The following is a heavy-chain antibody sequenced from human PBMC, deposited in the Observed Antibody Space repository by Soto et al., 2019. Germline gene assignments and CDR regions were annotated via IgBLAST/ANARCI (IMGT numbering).Heavy chain of an antibody. CDR2: ISYDGSNK. CDR1: GFSFSSYA. J-gene: IGHJ6*02. V-gene: IGHV3-30-3*01. CDR3: ARDLNLLLQHDYSNFYGMDV. Sequence: GGSLRLSCAASGFSFSSYAMHWVRQAPGKGLEWVAVISYDGSNKYYADSVKGRFTISRDNSKNTLYLQMNSLRAEDTAVYYCARDLNLLLQHDYSNFYGMDVWGQETTVTVS. D-gene: IGHD4-4*01.